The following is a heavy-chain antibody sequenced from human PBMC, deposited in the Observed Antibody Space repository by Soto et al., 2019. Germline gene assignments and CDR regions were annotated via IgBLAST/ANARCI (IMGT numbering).Heavy chain of an antibody. Sequence: QVQLVKSGAEGKNPGASVKVSCKASCYTFTSYGISWVRQAPGQSHEWMGWISAYNGNTNYAQKLHGRDTMTTDTSTSTAYMALRSLRTDDTAVYYCALVDIVAKNPHDYWGQGTLVTVSS. CDR3: ALVDIVAKNPHDY. D-gene: IGHD5-12*01. J-gene: IGHJ4*02. CDR2: ISAYNGNT. V-gene: IGHV1-18*01. CDR1: CYTFTSYG.